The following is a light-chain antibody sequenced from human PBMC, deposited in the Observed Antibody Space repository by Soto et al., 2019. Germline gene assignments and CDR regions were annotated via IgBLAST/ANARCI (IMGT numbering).Light chain of an antibody. J-gene: IGKJ3*01. CDR1: QDIRKY. CDR3: QQYDNLPFT. Sequence: DIQMTQSPSSPSASVGDRVTITCQASQDIRKYLNWYQQKSGSPPKILIYTASDLQTGVPSRFSGSGSGINFTFTISSLQPEDIGTYYCQQYDNLPFTFGPGTKVDIK. V-gene: IGKV1-33*01. CDR2: TAS.